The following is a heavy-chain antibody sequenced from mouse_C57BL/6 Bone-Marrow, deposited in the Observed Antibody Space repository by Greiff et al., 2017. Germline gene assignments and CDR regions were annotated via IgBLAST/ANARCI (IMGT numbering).Heavy chain of an antibody. CDR2: IDPNSGGT. D-gene: IGHD1-1*01. V-gene: IGHV1-72*01. CDR3: ARTRGSLYYAMDY. Sequence: VKLQQPGAELVKPGASVKLSCKASGYTFTSYWMHWVQQRPGRGLEWIGRIDPNSGGTKYNEKFKSKATLTVDKPSSTAYMQRSSLTSEDSAVYYGARTRGSLYYAMDYWGQGTSVTVSS. CDR1: GYTFTSYW. J-gene: IGHJ4*01.